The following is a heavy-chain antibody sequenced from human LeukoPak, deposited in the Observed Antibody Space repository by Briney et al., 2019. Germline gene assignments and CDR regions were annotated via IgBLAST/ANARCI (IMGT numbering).Heavy chain of an antibody. CDR1: GYTLTELS. CDR3: ATMPVLRFLEWKLASDY. V-gene: IGHV1-24*01. D-gene: IGHD3-3*01. Sequence: ASVKVSCKVSGYTLTELSMHWVRQAPGKGLEWMGGFDPEDGETIYAQKFQGRVTMTEDTSTDTAYMELSSLRSEDTAVYYCATMPVLRFLEWKLASDYWGQGTLVTVSS. CDR2: FDPEDGET. J-gene: IGHJ4*02.